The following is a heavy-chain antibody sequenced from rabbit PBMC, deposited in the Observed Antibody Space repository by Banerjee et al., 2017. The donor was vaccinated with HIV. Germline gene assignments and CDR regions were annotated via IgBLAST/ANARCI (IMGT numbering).Heavy chain of an antibody. J-gene: IGHJ6*01. Sequence: QQQLVESGGGLVKPEGSLTLTCKASGFGLSRYYYMCWVRQAPGKGLELIACIDTNSDSTSYASWAKGRFTISKTSSTTVTLQMTSLTAADTATYFCARWGYGMDLWGPGTLVTVS. CDR3: ARWGYGMDL. V-gene: IGHV1S45*01. D-gene: IGHD3-1*01. CDR2: IDTNSDST. CDR1: GFGLSRYYY.